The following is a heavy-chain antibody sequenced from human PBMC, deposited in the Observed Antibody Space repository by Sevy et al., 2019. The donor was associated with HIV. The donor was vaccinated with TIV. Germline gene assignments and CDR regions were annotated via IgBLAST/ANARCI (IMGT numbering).Heavy chain of an antibody. Sequence: ASVKVSCKASGYSITGFYIHWMRQAPGQGLEWMGWINPNNGDANYAQKYHGRVTMTRDTSATTTYMELTSLRSDDTAMYYCGRGYFGSGSYRLLYWGQGAPVTVSS. CDR3: GRGYFGSGSYRLLY. CDR1: GYSITGFY. CDR2: INPNNGDA. J-gene: IGHJ4*02. D-gene: IGHD3-10*01. V-gene: IGHV1-2*02.